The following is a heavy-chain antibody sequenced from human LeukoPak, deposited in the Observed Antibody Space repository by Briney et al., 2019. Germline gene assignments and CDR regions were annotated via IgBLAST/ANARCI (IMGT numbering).Heavy chain of an antibody. CDR3: ATTRGGNPPDAFDI. D-gene: IGHD4-23*01. V-gene: IGHV5-51*01. CDR1: GYNFTNYW. J-gene: IGHJ3*02. Sequence: GESLKISCKGSGYNFTNYWIDWVRRIPGQRLKGMGIVYPGNTDTTYSPSSQGQVTTSADKSISTAYLQWSSLKASDAAMYYCATTRGGNPPDAFDIWGQGTMVTVSS. CDR2: VYPGNTDT.